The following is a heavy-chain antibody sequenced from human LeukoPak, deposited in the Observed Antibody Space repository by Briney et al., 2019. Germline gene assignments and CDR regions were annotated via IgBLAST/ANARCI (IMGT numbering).Heavy chain of an antibody. V-gene: IGHV3-48*02. CDR2: ISSSGSTI. J-gene: IGHJ4*02. Sequence: GGSLRLSCAASGFTFSSYNMNWVRQAPGKGLEWVSDISSSGSTIYFADSVKGRFTISRDNAKNSLYLQMNSLRDEDTAVYYCARLEYYYVSGNYYKLFDYWGQGALVAVSS. CDR1: GFTFSSYN. CDR3: ARLEYYYVSGNYYKLFDY. D-gene: IGHD3-10*01.